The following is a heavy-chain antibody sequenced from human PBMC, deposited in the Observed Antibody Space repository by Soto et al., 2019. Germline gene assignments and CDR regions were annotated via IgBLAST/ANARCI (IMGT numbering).Heavy chain of an antibody. CDR1: GYTFTNYY. CDR3: ARSATLRYFDWWRY. V-gene: IGHV1-46*03. J-gene: IGHJ4*02. D-gene: IGHD3-9*01. CDR2: INPSGGNT. Sequence: QVQLVQSGAEVKKPGASVKISCKASGYTFTNYYIHWVRQAPGQGLEWMGMINPSGGNTSNAQKFQGRITMTRDTSTSTVYMELRSVISEYTAIYYFARSATLRYFDWWRYWGQGTLVTVSS.